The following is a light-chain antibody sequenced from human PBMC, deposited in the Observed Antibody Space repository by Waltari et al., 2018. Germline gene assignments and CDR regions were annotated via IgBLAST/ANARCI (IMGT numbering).Light chain of an antibody. V-gene: IGKV1-5*03. CDR1: QDISSW. CDR3: QQYKSESYS. CDR2: KAS. J-gene: IGKJ2*03. Sequence: DIQMTQSPSSLSASVGDRVTITCRASQDISSWLAWYQQKPGQAPKLLIYKASSLQSGVPSRFSGSGSGTDFTLTISSLQPEDVATYYCQQYKSESYSFGQGTKVEIK.